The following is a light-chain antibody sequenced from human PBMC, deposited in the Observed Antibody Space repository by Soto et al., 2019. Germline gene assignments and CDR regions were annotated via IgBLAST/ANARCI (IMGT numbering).Light chain of an antibody. J-gene: IGKJ5*01. V-gene: IGKV3-11*01. CDR1: QSISSF. CDR3: QHRSNWPPA. Sequence: EVVLTQSPATLSLSPGERATLSCRASQSISSFLAWYQQKPGQVPRLLIYDTSNRATGIPDRFSGSGSGTDFTLSISSLAPEDFAVYYCQHRSNWPPAFGQGTRLEIK. CDR2: DTS.